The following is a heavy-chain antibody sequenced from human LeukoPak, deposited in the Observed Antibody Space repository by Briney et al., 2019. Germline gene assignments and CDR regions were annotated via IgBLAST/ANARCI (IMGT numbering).Heavy chain of an antibody. CDR2: IRYDGSNK. V-gene: IGHV3-30*02. J-gene: IGHJ4*02. Sequence: GGSLRLSCAASGFTFSSYGMHWVRQAPGKGLEWVAFIRYDGSNKYYADSVKGRFTISRDNSKNTLFLQMNSLRVEDTAVYYCAKRDRNYYGSGSYPPLDNWGQGTLVTVSS. CDR1: GFTFSSYG. D-gene: IGHD3-10*01. CDR3: AKRDRNYYGSGSYPPLDN.